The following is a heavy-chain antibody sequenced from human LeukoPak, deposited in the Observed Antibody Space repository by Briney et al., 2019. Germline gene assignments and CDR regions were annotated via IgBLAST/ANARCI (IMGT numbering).Heavy chain of an antibody. CDR1: GGSISGHY. V-gene: IGHV4-59*11. CDR2: ILYSGST. J-gene: IGHJ5*02. CDR3: ARGHGSGWDNWFDP. D-gene: IGHD6-25*01. Sequence: SETLSLTCTVSGGSISGHYWSWIRQPPGKDLEWIGYILYSGSTNYKPSLKSRVTISGDTSKNQVSLKLSSVTAADTAVYYCARGHGSGWDNWFDPWGQGTLVTVSS.